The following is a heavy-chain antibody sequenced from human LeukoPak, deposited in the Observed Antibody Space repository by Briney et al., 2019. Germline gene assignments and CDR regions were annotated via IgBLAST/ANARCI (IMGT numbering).Heavy chain of an antibody. CDR2: FDPEDGAI. D-gene: IGHD2/OR15-2a*01. CDR3: TFHRLSFLNYFES. V-gene: IGHV1-24*01. J-gene: IGHJ4*02. CDR1: GSTLSELS. Sequence: ASVKVSCKVSGSTLSELSIHWVRQDPGKGLEWMGGFDPEDGAIIYAQNFQDRVAMTEDRSTDTSYLELSSLTFDDTAVYYCTFHRLSFLNYFESWGQGTLVTVSS.